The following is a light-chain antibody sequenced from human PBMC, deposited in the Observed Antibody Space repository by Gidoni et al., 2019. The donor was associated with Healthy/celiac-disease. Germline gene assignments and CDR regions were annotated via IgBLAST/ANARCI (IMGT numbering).Light chain of an antibody. J-gene: IGKJ4*01. CDR3: QQYGSSLT. V-gene: IGKV3-20*01. Sequence: EIVLTQSPGTRSLSPGERANLSCRASQSVSSSYLAWYQQKPGQAPRLLIYGASSMATVIPDRFSGSVSGTDFTLTISRLEPEDFAVSYCQQYGSSLTFXGXPKVEIK. CDR1: QSVSSSY. CDR2: GAS.